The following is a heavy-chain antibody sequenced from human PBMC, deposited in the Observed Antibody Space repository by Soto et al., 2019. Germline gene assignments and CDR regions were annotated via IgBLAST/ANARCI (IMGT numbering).Heavy chain of an antibody. V-gene: IGHV3-23*01. CDR2: ISGSGGST. CDR1: GFTFSSYA. J-gene: IGHJ6*02. CDR3: AKDRGVRLPAYGMDV. D-gene: IGHD3-10*01. Sequence: PGGSLRLSCAASGFTFSSYAIGTVRQAPGKGLEWVSAISGSGGSTYYVDSGKCRFPISRDNSKNSLYLQMNSLRAEDTAVNYCAKDRGVRLPAYGMDVWGQGTTVTVSS.